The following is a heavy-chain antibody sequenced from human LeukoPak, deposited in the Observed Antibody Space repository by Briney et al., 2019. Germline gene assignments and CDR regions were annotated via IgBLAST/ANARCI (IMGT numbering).Heavy chain of an antibody. CDR1: GFTFSSYS. Sequence: GSLRLSCAASGFTFSSYSMNWVRQPPGKGLEWIGEINHSGSTNYNPSLKSRVTISVDTSKNQFSLKLSSVTAADTAVYYCARGGMELLTWGQGTLVTVSS. J-gene: IGHJ5*02. CDR3: ARGGMELLT. V-gene: IGHV4-34*01. D-gene: IGHD3-10*01. CDR2: INHSGST.